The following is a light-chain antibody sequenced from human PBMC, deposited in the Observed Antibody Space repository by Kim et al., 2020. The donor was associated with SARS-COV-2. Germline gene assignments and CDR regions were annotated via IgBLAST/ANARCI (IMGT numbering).Light chain of an antibody. Sequence: GQTVRITCQGDSLRGYYASWYQQKPGQAPVLVIYGKNNRPSGIPDRFSGSSSGNTASLTITGAQAEDEADYYCDSRDSSGNHLGVVFGGGTQLTVL. CDR2: GKN. CDR3: DSRDSSGNHLGVV. V-gene: IGLV3-19*01. CDR1: SLRGYY. J-gene: IGLJ2*01.